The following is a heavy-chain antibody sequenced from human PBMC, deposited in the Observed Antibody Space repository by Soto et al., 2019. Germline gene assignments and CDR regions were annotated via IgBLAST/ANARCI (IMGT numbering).Heavy chain of an antibody. CDR2: IYYSGST. CDR3: ARLSSTCWFDP. CDR1: GGSIISSSYY. Sequence: SETLSLTCTVSGGSIISSSYYWCCIRQPPGKGLEWIGSIYYSGSTYYNPSLKSRVTISVDTSKNQFSLKLSSVTAADTAVYYCARLSSTCWFDPWGQGTLVTVSS. V-gene: IGHV4-39*01. J-gene: IGHJ5*02.